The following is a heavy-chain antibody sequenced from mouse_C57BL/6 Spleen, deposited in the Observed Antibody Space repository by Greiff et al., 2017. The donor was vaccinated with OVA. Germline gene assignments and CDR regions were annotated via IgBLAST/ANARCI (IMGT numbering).Heavy chain of an antibody. Sequence: VQLKESGGGLVQPGASLRLSCAASGFTFTDYYMSWVRQPPGKAPEWLALIRNKANGYTTEYTASVKGRFTISRDNSQNILYLQMNTLRAEDSATYDGVKATTVVDYYAMDYWGQGTSVTVSS. D-gene: IGHD1-1*01. CDR3: VKATTVVDYYAMDY. CDR2: IRNKANGYTT. V-gene: IGHV7-4*01. J-gene: IGHJ4*01. CDR1: GFTFTDYY.